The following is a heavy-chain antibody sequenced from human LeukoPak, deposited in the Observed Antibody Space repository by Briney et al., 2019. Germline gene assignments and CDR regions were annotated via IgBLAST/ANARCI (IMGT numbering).Heavy chain of an antibody. Sequence: GGSLRLSCAASGFTFSSYGMHWVRQAPGKGLEWVAVIWYGGSIKYYADSVKGRFTISRDNSKNTLYLQMNSLRAEDTAVYYCAKGFGGGATDVVCYWGQGTLVTVSS. V-gene: IGHV3-30*02. J-gene: IGHJ4*02. CDR3: AKGFGGGATDVVCY. D-gene: IGHD1-26*01. CDR2: IWYGGSIK. CDR1: GFTFSSYG.